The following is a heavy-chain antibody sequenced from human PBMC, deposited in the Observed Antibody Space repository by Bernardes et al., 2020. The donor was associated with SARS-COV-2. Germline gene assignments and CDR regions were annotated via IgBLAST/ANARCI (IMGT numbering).Heavy chain of an antibody. J-gene: IGHJ4*02. D-gene: IGHD3-10*01. CDR2: MDLGGSTR. CDR3: SMILGTYNTFDY. Sequence: GESLRLSCVASGFTFSSHCMAWVRQAPGKGLEWLASMDLGGSTRNYLDSVKGRFTISRDNARNSLYLQMNSLRAEDTAVYYCSMILGTYNTFDYWGQGAMVTVSS. CDR1: GFTFSSHC. V-gene: IGHV3-7*02.